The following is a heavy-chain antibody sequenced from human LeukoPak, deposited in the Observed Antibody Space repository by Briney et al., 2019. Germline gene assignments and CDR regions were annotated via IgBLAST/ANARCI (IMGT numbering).Heavy chain of an antibody. CDR3: ASFCSGGSCYDL. V-gene: IGHV4-30-2*01. CDR1: GGSISSGGYS. Sequence: SQTLSLTCAVFGGSISSGGYSWSWIRQPPGKGLEWIGYIYHSGSTYYNPSLKSRVTISVDRSKNQFSLKLSSVTAADTAVYYCASFCSGGSCYDLWGQGTLVTVSP. CDR2: IYHSGST. J-gene: IGHJ4*02. D-gene: IGHD2-15*01.